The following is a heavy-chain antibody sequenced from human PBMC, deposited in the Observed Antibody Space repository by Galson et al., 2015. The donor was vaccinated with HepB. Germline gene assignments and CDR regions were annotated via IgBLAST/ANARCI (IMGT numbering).Heavy chain of an antibody. D-gene: IGHD1-1*01. J-gene: IGHJ4*02. CDR2: IGVNARRT. V-gene: IGHV3-23*01. CDR1: GFTFSSLG. CDR3: AKGTTDVDY. Sequence: SLRLSCAATGFTFSSLGMTWVRQAPGKGLECVAAIGVNARRTDYADSVKGRLTISRDNSRNMLHLQMNNLRAEDTAVYYCAKGTTDVDYWGQGTLVTVSS.